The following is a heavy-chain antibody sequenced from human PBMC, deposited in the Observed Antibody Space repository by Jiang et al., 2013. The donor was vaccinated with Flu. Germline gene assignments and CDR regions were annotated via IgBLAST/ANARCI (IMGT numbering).Heavy chain of an antibody. CDR2: ISYDGIYK. V-gene: IGHV3-30*19. Sequence: YGMHWVRQAPGKGLEWVAGISYDGIYKWYADSVKGRFTISRDNSKNTLYLQMDSLTPEDTAVYYCARDLSTKYSVDYWGQGTLVTVSS. D-gene: IGHD1-1*01. CDR1: YG. CDR3: ARDLSTKYSVDY. J-gene: IGHJ4*02.